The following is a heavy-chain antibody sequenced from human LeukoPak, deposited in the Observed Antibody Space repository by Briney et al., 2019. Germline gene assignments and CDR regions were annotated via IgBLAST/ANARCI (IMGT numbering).Heavy chain of an antibody. J-gene: IGHJ4*02. CDR1: GGTFSSYA. Sequence: SVKVSCKASGGTFSSYAISWVRQAPGQGLEWMGGIIPIFGTANYAQKFQGRVTITADESTSTAYMELSSLRSEDTAVYYCARTTGYSSGWYFGDYWGQGTLVTVSS. CDR3: ARTTGYSSGWYFGDY. CDR2: IIPIFGTA. V-gene: IGHV1-69*13. D-gene: IGHD6-19*01.